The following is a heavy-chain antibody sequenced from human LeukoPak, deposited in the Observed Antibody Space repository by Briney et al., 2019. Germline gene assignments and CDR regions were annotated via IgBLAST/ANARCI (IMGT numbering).Heavy chain of an antibody. Sequence: ASVKVSCKASGYTFTSYGISWVRQAPGQGLEWMGWISAYNGNTNYAQKLQGRVTMTTDTSTSTAYMELRSLRSDDTAVYYCARNLRGWFGDSKGIYYYYYYMDVWGKGTTVTISS. CDR1: GYTFTSYG. J-gene: IGHJ6*03. V-gene: IGHV1-18*01. CDR2: ISAYNGNT. CDR3: ARNLRGWFGDSKGIYYYYYYMDV. D-gene: IGHD3-10*01.